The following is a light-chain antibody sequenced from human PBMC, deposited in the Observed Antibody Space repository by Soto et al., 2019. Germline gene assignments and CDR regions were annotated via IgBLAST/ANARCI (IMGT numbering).Light chain of an antibody. J-gene: IGKJ4*01. V-gene: IGKV3-11*01. CDR2: DAS. CDR3: QQRSNWPPGPLT. Sequence: EIVLTQSPATLSLSPGERATLSCRASKSVSSYLAWYQQKPGQAPRLLIYDASNRATGIPARFSGSGSGTDFTLTISSLEPEDFAVYYCQQRSNWPPGPLTFGGGTKVEIK. CDR1: KSVSSY.